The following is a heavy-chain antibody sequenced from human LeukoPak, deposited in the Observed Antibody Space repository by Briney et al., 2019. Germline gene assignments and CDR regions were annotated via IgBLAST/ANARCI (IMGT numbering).Heavy chain of an antibody. CDR1: GGSISSYY. CDR2: IYYSGST. Sequence: SETLSLTCTVSGGSISSYYWSWIRQPPGKGLEWIGYIYYSGSTNYNPSLKSRVTIPVDTSKNQFSLKLSSVTAADTAVYYCARDLRDLSYWYFDLWGRGTLVTVSS. D-gene: IGHD3-16*02. V-gene: IGHV4-59*12. CDR3: ARDLRDLSYWYFDL. J-gene: IGHJ2*01.